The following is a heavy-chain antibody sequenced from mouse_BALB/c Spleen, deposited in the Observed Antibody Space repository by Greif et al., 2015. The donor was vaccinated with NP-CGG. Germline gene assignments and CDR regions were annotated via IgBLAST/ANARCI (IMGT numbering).Heavy chain of an antibody. CDR1: GYSITSDYA. CDR3: ARDPRAMDY. V-gene: IGHV3-2*02. J-gene: IGHJ4*01. Sequence: EVKLMESGPGLVKPSQSLSLTCTVTGYSITSDYAWNWIRQFPGNKLEWMGYISYSGSTSYNPSLKSRISITRDTSKNQFFLQLNSVTTEDTATYYCARDPRAMDYWGQGTSVTVSS. CDR2: ISYSGST.